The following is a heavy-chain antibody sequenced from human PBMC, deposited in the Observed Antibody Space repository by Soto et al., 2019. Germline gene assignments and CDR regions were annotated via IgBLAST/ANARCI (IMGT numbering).Heavy chain of an antibody. CDR3: ARDRYCSGGSCYPRAPPDNWFDL. Sequence: GGSLRLSCAASGFTFSSYAMHWVRQAPGKGLEWVAVISYDGSNKYYADSVKGRFTISRDNSKNTLYLQMNSLRAEDTAVYYCARDRYCSGGSCYPRAPPDNWFDLWGQGTLVTVSS. J-gene: IGHJ5*02. CDR2: ISYDGSNK. CDR1: GFTFSSYA. V-gene: IGHV3-30-3*01. D-gene: IGHD2-15*01.